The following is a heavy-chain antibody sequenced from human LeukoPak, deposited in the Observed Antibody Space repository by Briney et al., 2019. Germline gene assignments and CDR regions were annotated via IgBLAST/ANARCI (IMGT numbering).Heavy chain of an antibody. CDR3: AREAYGAAAGTYDY. CDR1: GGSISSGGYY. V-gene: IGHV4-30-2*01. D-gene: IGHD6-13*01. CDR2: IYHSGST. Sequence: SETLSLTCTVSGGSISSGGYYWSWIRQPPGKGLEWIGYIYHSGSTYYNPSLKSRVTISVDRSKNQFSLKLSSVTAADTAVYYCAREAYGAAAGTYDYWGQGTLVTVSS. J-gene: IGHJ4*02.